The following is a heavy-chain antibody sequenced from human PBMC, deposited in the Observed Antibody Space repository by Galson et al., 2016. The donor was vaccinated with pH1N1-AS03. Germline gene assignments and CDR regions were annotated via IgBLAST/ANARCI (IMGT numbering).Heavy chain of an antibody. J-gene: IGHJ6*03. CDR2: IKEDGSEK. D-gene: IGHD6-25*01. CDR3: AMAGIAASYFHYYYLDV. V-gene: IGHV3-7*01. Sequence: SLRLSCAASGFTFSSYWMSWVRQAPGKGLEWVANIKEDGSEKYYVDSVKGRFTISRDNGKNSLYLQMNSLRAEDTAVYFCAMAGIAASYFHYYYLDVWGKGATVTVSS. CDR1: GFTFSSYW.